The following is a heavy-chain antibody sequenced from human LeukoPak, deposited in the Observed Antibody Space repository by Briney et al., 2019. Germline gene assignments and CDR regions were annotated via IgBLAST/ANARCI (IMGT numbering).Heavy chain of an antibody. CDR2: IYHSGST. Sequence: SQTLSLTCTVSGGSISSGGYYWSWIRQPPGKGLEWIGYIYHSGSTYYNPSLKSRVTISVDTSKNQFSLKLSSVTAADTAVYYCARREDTWFDPWGQGTLVTVSS. J-gene: IGHJ5*02. CDR1: GGSISSGGYY. V-gene: IGHV4-30-2*05. CDR3: ARREDTWFDP. D-gene: IGHD2-15*01.